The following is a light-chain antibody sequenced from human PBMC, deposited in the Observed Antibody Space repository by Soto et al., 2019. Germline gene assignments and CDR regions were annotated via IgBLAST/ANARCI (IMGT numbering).Light chain of an antibody. J-gene: IGKJ2*01. V-gene: IGKV4-1*01. CDR1: QSVLYNFNNKNY. CDR3: QQYYSTPET. Sequence: DIVMSQSPESLAVSLGERATINCKSSQSVLYNFNNKNYLAWYQQIPGQPPKLLISWASTRESGVPDRFTGSGSGTDFSLTISSLQAEDVAVYYCQQYYSTPETFGQGTKVQIK. CDR2: WAS.